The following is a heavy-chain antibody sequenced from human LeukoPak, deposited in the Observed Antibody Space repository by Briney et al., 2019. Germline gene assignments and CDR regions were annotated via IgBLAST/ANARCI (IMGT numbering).Heavy chain of an antibody. V-gene: IGHV3-53*01. D-gene: IGHD3-3*01. Sequence: GGSLRLSCAASGFTVSSNYMSWVRQAPGKGLEWVSVIYSGGSTYYADSVKGRFTISRDNSKNTLYLQMNSLRAEDTAVYYCARAYYDFWSGYDDYYMDVWGKGTTVTVSS. J-gene: IGHJ6*03. CDR1: GFTVSSNY. CDR3: ARAYYDFWSGYDDYYMDV. CDR2: IYSGGST.